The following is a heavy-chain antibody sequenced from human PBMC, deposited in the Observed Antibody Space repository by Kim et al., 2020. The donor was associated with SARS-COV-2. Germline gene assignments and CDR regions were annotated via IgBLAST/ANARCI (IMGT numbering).Heavy chain of an antibody. CDR3: AKATVFLLVGKFHDDAFDL. CDR1: GFTFNNFG. CDR2: ISYEGSKK. Sequence: GGSLRLSCAASGFTFNNFGMHWVRQAPGKGLEWVAVISYEGSKKHYADSVNGRFTISRDSFKNTMSLQMSGLTAEDTAVYYCAKATVFLLVGKFHDDAFDLWGQGTIVTVSS. D-gene: IGHD3-3*01. V-gene: IGHV3-30*18. J-gene: IGHJ3*01.